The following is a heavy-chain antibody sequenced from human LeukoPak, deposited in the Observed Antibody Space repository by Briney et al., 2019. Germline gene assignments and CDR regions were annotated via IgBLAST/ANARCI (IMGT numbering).Heavy chain of an antibody. CDR2: ISSSGSTL. V-gene: IGHV3-48*04. D-gene: IGHD3-16*01. CDR3: AVGGFDH. J-gene: IGHJ4*02. Sequence: GGSLRLSCAVSGFTFHSSNVNWVRQAPGKGLEWISYISSSGSTLYYADSVKGRFTISRDNAKNSLYLQMKSLRTEDTAVYYSAVGGFDHWGQGILVTVSS. CDR1: GFTFHSSN.